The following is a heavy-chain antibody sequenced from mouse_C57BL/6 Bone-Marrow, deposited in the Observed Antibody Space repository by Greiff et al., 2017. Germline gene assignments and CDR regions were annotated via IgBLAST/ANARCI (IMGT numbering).Heavy chain of an antibody. V-gene: IGHV1-7*01. CDR2: INPSSGYT. CDR3: ARGGTTVVVDY. CDR1: GYPFTSSW. J-gene: IGHJ2*01. Sequence: VQLQESGAELAKPGASVKLSCKASGYPFTSSWMHWVKQRPGQGLEWIGYINPSSGYTKYNQKFKDQATLTADKSSSTAYMQLSSLTYEDSEVYYCARGGTTVVVDYWGQGTTLTVAS. D-gene: IGHD1-1*01.